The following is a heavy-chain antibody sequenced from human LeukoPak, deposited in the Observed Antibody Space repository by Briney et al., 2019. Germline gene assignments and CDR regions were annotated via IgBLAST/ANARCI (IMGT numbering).Heavy chain of an antibody. D-gene: IGHD4-17*01. Sequence: PGGSLRLSCVASGFTFSSYAMSWVRKTPGKGLEWVSVISNSAGNVYYADSVKGRFTISRDNSKNTLYLQMNSLRAEDSAVYYCAKDLHVRSSSTVTTGGVDSWGPGTLVTVSS. V-gene: IGHV3-23*01. J-gene: IGHJ4*02. CDR1: GFTFSSYA. CDR3: AKDLHVRSSSTVTTGGVDS. CDR2: ISNSAGNV.